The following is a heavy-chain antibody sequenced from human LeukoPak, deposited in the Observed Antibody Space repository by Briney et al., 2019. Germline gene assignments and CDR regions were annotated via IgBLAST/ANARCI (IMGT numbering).Heavy chain of an antibody. D-gene: IGHD3-22*01. Sequence: GGSLRLSCAASGFTFSSYWMNWVRQAPGKGLEWVANIKQDGSEKYYVDSVKGRFTISRDNAMNSLFLQMNSLRAEDTAVYFCARDQVEGDASSGYHYHDAFDIWGQGTMVTVSS. CDR3: ARDQVEGDASSGYHYHDAFDI. V-gene: IGHV3-7*01. CDR1: GFTFSSYW. J-gene: IGHJ3*02. CDR2: IKQDGSEK.